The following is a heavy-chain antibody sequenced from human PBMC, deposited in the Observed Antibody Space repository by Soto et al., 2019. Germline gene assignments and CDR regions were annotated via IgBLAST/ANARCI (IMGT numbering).Heavy chain of an antibody. Sequence: KTSETLSLTCTVSGGPFSSYSWSWTRQPPGRGLECIGYVYTSGGTTYNPSVKSRLTMSIDTSMNQISLKLGSVTAADTGIYYCTGDYGSGSYRFDAWGEGTLVTVS. J-gene: IGHJ4*02. V-gene: IGHV4-59*01. CDR2: VYTSGGT. CDR1: GGPFSSYS. D-gene: IGHD3-10*01. CDR3: TGDYGSGSYRFDA.